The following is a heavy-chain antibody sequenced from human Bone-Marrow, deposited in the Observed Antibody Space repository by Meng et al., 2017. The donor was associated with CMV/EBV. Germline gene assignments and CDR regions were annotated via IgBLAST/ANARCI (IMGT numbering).Heavy chain of an antibody. V-gene: IGHV4-34*01. CDR2: INHSGRT. CDR3: ARGGGYYYRDRYFDY. Sequence: VYGGTYSGFYWGWNRHAPGKGMEGIGEINHSGRTNYNPSLKSRVTISEDTSKKQFSLKRSSVTDADTAVYYCARGGGYYYRDRYFDYWGQGTLVTVSS. J-gene: IGHJ4*02. CDR1: GGTYSGFY. D-gene: IGHD3-22*01.